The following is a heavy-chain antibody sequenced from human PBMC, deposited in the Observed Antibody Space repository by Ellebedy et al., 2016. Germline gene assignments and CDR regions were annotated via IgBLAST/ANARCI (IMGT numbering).Heavy chain of an antibody. CDR2: IYSSGTT. J-gene: IGHJ2*01. D-gene: IGHD4-17*01. CDR3: ARRYGDY. Sequence: GGSLRLSCAASGFTVSNTYLSWVRQAPGKGLEWVSVIYSSGTTYYADSLKGRFTISRDISTNTLYLQMNSLRAEDTAVYYCARRYGDYWGRGTLVTVSS. CDR1: GFTVSNTY. V-gene: IGHV3-66*01.